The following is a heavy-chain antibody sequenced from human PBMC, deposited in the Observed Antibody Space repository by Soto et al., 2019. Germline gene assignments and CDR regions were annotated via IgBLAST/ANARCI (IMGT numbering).Heavy chain of an antibody. D-gene: IGHD6-13*01. CDR2: ISSSSSYI. J-gene: IGHJ6*02. Sequence: EVQLVESGGGLVKPGGSLRLSCAASGFTFSSYSMNWVRQAPGKGLEWVSSISSSSSYIYYADSVKGRFTISRDNAKNSLYLQMNSLRAEDTAVYYCACPFGSSRDFYYYYGMDVWGQGTTVTVSS. CDR3: ACPFGSSRDFYYYYGMDV. V-gene: IGHV3-21*01. CDR1: GFTFSSYS.